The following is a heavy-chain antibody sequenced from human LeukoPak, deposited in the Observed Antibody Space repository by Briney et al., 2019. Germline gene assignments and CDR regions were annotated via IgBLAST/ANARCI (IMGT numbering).Heavy chain of an antibody. V-gene: IGHV3-23*01. CDR3: AKDRGYCGGDCYQRFDS. J-gene: IGHJ4*02. CDR1: GFTFSAYG. Sequence: GGPLRLSCAASGFTFSAYGMSWVRQSPRKGLEWVSGVSGADGTTYYADSVKGRFTISRDNSKNTLYLQMNSLRAEDTAVYYCAKDRGYCGGDCYQRFDSWGQGTLVTVSS. CDR2: VSGADGTT. D-gene: IGHD2-21*02.